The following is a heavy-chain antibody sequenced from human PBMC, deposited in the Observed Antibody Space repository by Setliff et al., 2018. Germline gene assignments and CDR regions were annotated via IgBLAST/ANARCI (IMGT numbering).Heavy chain of an antibody. V-gene: IGHV4-39*07. J-gene: IGHJ5*02. Sequence: SETLSLTCTVSGGSISSGGYYWSWIRQSPEKGLEWIGTIYQNGITYYNPSVKSRVTISVDKSKNQFSLSLRSVTAADTAVYYCATDGPVLNGDYISWGQGTLVTVSS. CDR3: ATDGPVLNGDYIS. CDR1: GGSISSGGYY. D-gene: IGHD3-10*01. CDR2: IYQNGIT.